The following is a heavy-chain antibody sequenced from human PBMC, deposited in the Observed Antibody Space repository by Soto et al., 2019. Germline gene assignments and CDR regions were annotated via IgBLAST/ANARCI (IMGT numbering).Heavy chain of an antibody. D-gene: IGHD3-22*01. CDR3: ARDVLDSSGYLDY. J-gene: IGHJ4*02. V-gene: IGHV3-11*06. CDR1: GFTFSDYY. Sequence: SLRLSCAASGFTFSDYYMSWIRQAPGKGLEWVSYISSSSSYTNYADSVKGRFTISRDNAKNSLYLQMNSLRAEDTAVYYCARDVLDSSGYLDYWGQGTLVTVSS. CDR2: ISSSSSYT.